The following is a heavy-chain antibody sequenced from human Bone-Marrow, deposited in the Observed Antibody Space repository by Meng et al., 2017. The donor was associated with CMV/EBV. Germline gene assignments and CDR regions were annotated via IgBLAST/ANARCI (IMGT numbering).Heavy chain of an antibody. CDR1: GFTFSSYW. V-gene: IGHV3-7*01. D-gene: IGHD6-6*01. Sequence: GESLKISCAASGFTFSSYWMSWVRQAPGKGLEWVANIKQDGSEKYYVDSVKGRFTISRDNAKNSLFLQMNSLRAEDTAVYYCARDRSSSSSSPYYYYGMDVWGQGTTVTVSS. CDR3: ARDRSSSSSSPYYYYGMDV. J-gene: IGHJ6*02. CDR2: IKQDGSEK.